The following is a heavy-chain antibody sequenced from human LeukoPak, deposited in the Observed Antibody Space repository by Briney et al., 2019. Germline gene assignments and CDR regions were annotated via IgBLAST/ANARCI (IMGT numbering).Heavy chain of an antibody. V-gene: IGHV3-21*01. CDR3: ARDRGGITIFSV. CDR2: ISSSSSYI. CDR1: GFTFSSYS. Sequence: PGGSLRLSCAASGFTFSSYSMNWVRQAPGKGLEWVSSISSSSSYIYYADSVKGRFTISRDNAKNSLYLQMNSLRAEDTAVYYCARDRGGITIFSVGGQGTLVTVSS. J-gene: IGHJ4*02. D-gene: IGHD3-9*01.